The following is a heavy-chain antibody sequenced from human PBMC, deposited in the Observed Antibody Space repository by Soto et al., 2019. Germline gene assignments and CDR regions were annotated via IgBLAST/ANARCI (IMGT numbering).Heavy chain of an antibody. CDR3: ASRDPGTSVDY. D-gene: IGHD1-7*01. V-gene: IGHV4-4*02. Sequence: SETLSLTCAVSGGSFTSNNWWTWVRQPPGQGLEWIGEIYRTGSTNYNPSLKSRVTISLDKSENQFSLKVTPLTAADTAVYYCASRDPGTSVDYWGQGTLVTVSS. CDR1: GGSFTSNNW. J-gene: IGHJ4*02. CDR2: IYRTGST.